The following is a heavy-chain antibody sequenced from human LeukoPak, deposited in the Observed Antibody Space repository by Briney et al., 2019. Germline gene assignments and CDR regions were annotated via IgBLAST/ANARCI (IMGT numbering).Heavy chain of an antibody. V-gene: IGHV1-2*02. Sequence: GAPVKVSCKASGYTFTGYYMHWVRQAPGQGLEWMGWINPNSGGTNYAQKFQGRVTMTRDTSISTAYMELSRLRSDDTAVYYCASGSGSYYPYYYYYMDVWGKGTTVTVSS. CDR2: INPNSGGT. J-gene: IGHJ6*03. CDR1: GYTFTGYY. D-gene: IGHD1-26*01. CDR3: ASGSGSYYPYYYYYMDV.